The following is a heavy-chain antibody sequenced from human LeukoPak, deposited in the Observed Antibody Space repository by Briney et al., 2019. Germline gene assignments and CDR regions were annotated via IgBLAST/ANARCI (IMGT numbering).Heavy chain of an antibody. J-gene: IGHJ4*02. V-gene: IGHV1-69*13. CDR1: GGTFSSYA. CDR2: IIPIFGTA. CDR3: ARHYPMGEYYFDY. Sequence: SVKVSCKASGGTFSSYAISWVRQAPGQGLEWMGGIIPIFGTANYAQKFQGRVTITADESTSTAYMELSSLRSEDTAVYYCARHYPMGEYYFDYWGQGTLVTVSS. D-gene: IGHD1-26*01.